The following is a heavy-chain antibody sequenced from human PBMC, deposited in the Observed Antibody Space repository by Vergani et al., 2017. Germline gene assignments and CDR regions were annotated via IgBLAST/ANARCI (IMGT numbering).Heavy chain of an antibody. Sequence: EVELVQSGPEMRKPGASLKISCKGSEYSFVNYWSGWVRQMRGKGLEWIGRIRSKNDGGTAHYAAPLKGKFTIQRDDSKDSAFLLVNNLKTEDTAVYFCFTDYHDYWGQGTLVTVSS. V-gene: IGHV3-15*01. J-gene: IGHJ4*02. CDR2: IRSKNDGGTA. CDR3: FTDYHDY. D-gene: IGHD2-8*02. CDR1: EYSFVNYW.